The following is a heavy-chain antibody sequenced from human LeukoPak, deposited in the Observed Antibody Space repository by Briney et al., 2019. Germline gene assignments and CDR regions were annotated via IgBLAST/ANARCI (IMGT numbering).Heavy chain of an antibody. Sequence: GGSLRLSCAASGFTFSSYAMRWVRQAPGKGLEWVAVISYDGSNKYYADSVKGRFTISRDNSKNTLYLQMNGLRTEDTAVYYCARDSDCSGGSCYGVHWGQGTLVTVSS. D-gene: IGHD2-15*01. V-gene: IGHV3-30-3*01. CDR3: ARDSDCSGGSCYGVH. J-gene: IGHJ4*02. CDR1: GFTFSSYA. CDR2: ISYDGSNK.